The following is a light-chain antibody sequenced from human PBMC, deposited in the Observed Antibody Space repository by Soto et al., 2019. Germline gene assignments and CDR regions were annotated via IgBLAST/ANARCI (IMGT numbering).Light chain of an antibody. CDR3: QQVKGFPLT. J-gene: IGKJ4*01. Sequence: DIQMAQSPSSVSAFVGDRVAVTCRASQDITTWLAWYQKKPGEAPRLLIYAASSLYSGVPTRFSGSGTATEFTLTISNVQPEDSAIYYCQQVKGFPLTFGGGTKVEIK. CDR1: QDITTW. V-gene: IGKV1-12*01. CDR2: AAS.